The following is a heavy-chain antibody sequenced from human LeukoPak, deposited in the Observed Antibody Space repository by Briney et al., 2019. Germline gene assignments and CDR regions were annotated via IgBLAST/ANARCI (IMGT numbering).Heavy chain of an antibody. J-gene: IGHJ4*02. CDR3: AKDPTDFDSSGQTYFDY. CDR2: ISASGGTT. Sequence: GGSLRLSCAASGFTFSSYAMSWVRQAPGKGLEWVSAISASGGTTYYADSVKGRFTISRDNSKNTLVLQLNSLRAGDTAVYYCAKDPTDFDSSGQTYFDYWGQGTLVTVSS. CDR1: GFTFSSYA. V-gene: IGHV3-23*01. D-gene: IGHD3-22*01.